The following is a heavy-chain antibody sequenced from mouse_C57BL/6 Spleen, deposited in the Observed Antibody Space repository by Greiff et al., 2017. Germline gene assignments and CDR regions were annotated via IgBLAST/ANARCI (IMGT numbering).Heavy chain of an antibody. CDR2: INPNNGGT. CDR3: AREVYYYGTFDV. CDR1: GYTFTDYN. Sequence: EVQVVESGPELVKPGASVKIPCKASGYTFTDYNMDWVKQSHGKSLEWIGDINPNNGGTIYNQKFKGKATLTVDKSSSTAYMELRSLTSEDTAVYYCAREVYYYGTFDVWGTGTTVTVSS. D-gene: IGHD1-1*01. J-gene: IGHJ1*03. V-gene: IGHV1-18*01.